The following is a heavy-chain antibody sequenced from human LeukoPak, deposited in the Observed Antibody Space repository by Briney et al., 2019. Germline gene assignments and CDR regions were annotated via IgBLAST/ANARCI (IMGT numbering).Heavy chain of an antibody. CDR2: INPNSGGT. Sequence: GASVKVSCKASGGTFSSYAISWVRQAPGQGLEWMGWINPNSGGTNYAQKFQGRVTMTRDTSISTAYMELSRLRSDDTAVYYCARDGIWDVVPAARKIYYYYYMDVWGKGAAVTVSS. D-gene: IGHD2-2*01. J-gene: IGHJ6*03. CDR3: ARDGIWDVVPAARKIYYYYYMDV. V-gene: IGHV1-2*02. CDR1: GGTFSSYA.